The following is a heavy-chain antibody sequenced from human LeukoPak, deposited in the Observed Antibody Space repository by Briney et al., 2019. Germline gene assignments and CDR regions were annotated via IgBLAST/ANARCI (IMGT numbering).Heavy chain of an antibody. Sequence: ASVKVSCKASGGTFSSYAISWVRQAPGQGLEWMGGTIPIFGTANYAQKFQGRVTITADESTSTAYMELSSLRSEDTAVYYCAREQQQLDETVIYWYFDLWGRGTLVTVSS. CDR2: TIPIFGTA. CDR1: GGTFSSYA. V-gene: IGHV1-69*13. D-gene: IGHD6-13*01. CDR3: AREQQQLDETVIYWYFDL. J-gene: IGHJ2*01.